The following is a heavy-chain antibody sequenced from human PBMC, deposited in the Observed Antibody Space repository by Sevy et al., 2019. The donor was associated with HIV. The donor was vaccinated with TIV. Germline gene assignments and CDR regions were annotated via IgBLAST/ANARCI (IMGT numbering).Heavy chain of an antibody. D-gene: IGHD6-13*01. Sequence: GGSLRLSCAASGFTFSSHWMSWVRQAPGKGLEWVANIKQDGSEKYYVDSVKGRFTISRDNAKNSLSLQMNSLRAEDTAVYHCARDSGGIGMDVWGKGTTVTVSS. V-gene: IGHV3-7*01. CDR1: GFTFSSHW. CDR3: ARDSGGIGMDV. CDR2: IKQDGSEK. J-gene: IGHJ6*04.